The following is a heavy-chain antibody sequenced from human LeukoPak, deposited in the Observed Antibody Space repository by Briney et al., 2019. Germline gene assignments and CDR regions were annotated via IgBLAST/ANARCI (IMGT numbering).Heavy chain of an antibody. J-gene: IGHJ4*02. CDR2: ISSSGTYI. CDR3: ARDLNWETY. CDR1: GFTFSTYW. V-gene: IGHV3-21*01. Sequence: PGGSLRLSCAASGFTFSTYWMHWVRQAPGKGLVWVSSISSSGTYIYYADSLKGRFTISRDNAKNSLYLQMNSLRAEDTAVYYCARDLNWETYWGQGTLVSVSS. D-gene: IGHD7-27*01.